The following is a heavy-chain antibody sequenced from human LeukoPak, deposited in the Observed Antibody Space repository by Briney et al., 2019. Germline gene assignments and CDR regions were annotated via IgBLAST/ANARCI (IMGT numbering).Heavy chain of an antibody. V-gene: IGHV3-53*01. CDR3: ARDLRRYCSGDSCWDGMDV. Sequence: GGSLRLSCAASGFTVSSNYMSWVRQAPGKGLEWVSVIYSGGSTYYADSVKGRFTISRDNSKNTLYLQMNSLRAEDTAVYYCARDLRRYCSGDSCWDGMDVWGKGTTVTVSS. CDR2: IYSGGST. CDR1: GFTVSSNY. D-gene: IGHD2-15*01. J-gene: IGHJ6*04.